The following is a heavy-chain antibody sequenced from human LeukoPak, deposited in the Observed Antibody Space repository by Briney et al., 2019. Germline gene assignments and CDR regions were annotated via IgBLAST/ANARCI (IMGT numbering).Heavy chain of an antibody. CDR2: ISAYNGNT. CDR1: GYTFTSYY. CDR3: ARGGTYCGGDCYYDAFDI. J-gene: IGHJ3*02. D-gene: IGHD2-21*02. V-gene: IGHV1-18*04. Sequence: ASVKVSCKAAGYTFTSYYIHWVRQAPGQGLEWMGWISAYNGNTNYAQKLQGRVTMTTDTSTSTAYMELRSLRSDDTAVYYCARGGTYCGGDCYYDAFDIWGQGTMVTVSS.